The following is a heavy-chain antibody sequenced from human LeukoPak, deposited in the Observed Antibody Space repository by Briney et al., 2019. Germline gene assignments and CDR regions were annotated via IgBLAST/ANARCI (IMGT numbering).Heavy chain of an antibody. Sequence: PGGSLRLSCAASGFTFSSYGMTWVRQAPGKGLEWVSFISSSSSYIYYADSVKGRFTISRDNAKNSLYLQMNSLRAEDTAVYYCGRGHWGLDYWGQGALVTVSS. J-gene: IGHJ4*02. CDR3: GRGHWGLDY. CDR1: GFTFSSYG. CDR2: ISSSSSYI. D-gene: IGHD7-27*01. V-gene: IGHV3-21*01.